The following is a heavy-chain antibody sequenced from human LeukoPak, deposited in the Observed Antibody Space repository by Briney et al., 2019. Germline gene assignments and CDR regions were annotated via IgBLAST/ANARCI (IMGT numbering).Heavy chain of an antibody. V-gene: IGHV4-59*08. CDR2: IYYSGRT. J-gene: IGHJ6*02. CDR1: GGSISSYD. D-gene: IGHD3-3*01. CDR3: ARNAIFGVVSFYYYGMDV. Sequence: SETLSLTCTVSGGSISSYDWSWVRQSPGKGLEWIGYIYYSGRTNYNPSLKSRVTISVDTSKNQLSLEVSSVTAAHTAVYYCARNAIFGVVSFYYYGMDVWGQGTTVTVSS.